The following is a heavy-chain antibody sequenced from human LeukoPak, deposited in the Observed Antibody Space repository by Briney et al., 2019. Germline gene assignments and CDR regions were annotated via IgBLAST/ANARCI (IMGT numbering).Heavy chain of an antibody. J-gene: IGHJ4*02. CDR1: GFTFSSYS. V-gene: IGHV3-21*01. CDR2: ISSSSSYI. D-gene: IGHD6-13*01. CDR3: ARGNLGIAAAGTFDY. Sequence: PGGSLRLSCAASGFTFSSYSMNWVGQAPGKGLGWVSSISSSSSYIYYADSVKGRFTISRDNAKNSLYLQMNSLRAEDTAVYYCARGNLGIAAAGTFDYWGQGTLVTVSS.